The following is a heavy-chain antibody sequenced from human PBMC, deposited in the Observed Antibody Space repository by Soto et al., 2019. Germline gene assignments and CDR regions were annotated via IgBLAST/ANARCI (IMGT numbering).Heavy chain of an antibody. CDR1: GFTFSSYE. CDR2: ISSSGSTI. V-gene: IGHV3-48*03. CDR3: ARVVVRYTVVTEKAFDY. Sequence: EVQLVESGGGLVQPGGSLRLSCEASGFTFSSYEMNWVRQAPGQGLEWVSYISSSGSTIYYADSVKGRFTIARDNAKNSLYLQMNSLGAEDAAVYYCARVVVRYTVVTEKAFDYWGQGTLVTVSS. D-gene: IGHD3-16*02. J-gene: IGHJ4*02.